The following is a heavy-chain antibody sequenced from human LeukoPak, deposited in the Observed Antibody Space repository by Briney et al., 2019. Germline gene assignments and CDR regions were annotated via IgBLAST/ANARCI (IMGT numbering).Heavy chain of an antibody. V-gene: IGHV5-51*01. D-gene: IGHD6-13*01. J-gene: IGHJ3*01. Sequence: GESLKTSCKASGYSFTIYWIGWVRQIPGKGLEWMGIIYPGDSETRYSPSFQGQVTISADKSITTAYLHWSSLKASDTAMYYCARLTGGIASSGFDAFDLWGQGTMVTVSS. CDR2: IYPGDSET. CDR1: GYSFTIYW. CDR3: ARLTGGIASSGFDAFDL.